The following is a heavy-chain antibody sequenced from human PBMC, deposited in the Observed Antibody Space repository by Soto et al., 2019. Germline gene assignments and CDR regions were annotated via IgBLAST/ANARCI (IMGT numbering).Heavy chain of an antibody. CDR3: ARHEGLYSSTWYVHY. D-gene: IGHD6-13*01. Sequence: SETLSLTCTVSGGSSSSSSYYWGWIRQPPGGGLEWIGSIYYSGGTYYNPSLKSRVTISVDTSKNHFSLKLSSVTAADTALYYCARHEGLYSSTWYVHYWGQGTLVTVSS. J-gene: IGHJ4*02. V-gene: IGHV4-39*01. CDR2: IYYSGGT. CDR1: GGSSSSSSYY.